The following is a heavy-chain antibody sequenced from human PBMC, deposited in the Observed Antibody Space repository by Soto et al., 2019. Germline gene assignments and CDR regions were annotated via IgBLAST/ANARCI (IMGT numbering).Heavy chain of an antibody. J-gene: IGHJ5*02. CDR2: INPSGGST. D-gene: IGHD5-12*01. CDR1: GYTFTSYY. CDR3: ARAYSGYDMGDNWFDP. Sequence: QVQLVQSGAEVKKPGASVKVYCKASGYTFTSYYMHWVRQAPGQGLEWMGIINPSGGSTSYAQKFPGKVTMTRDTSTSTVYMELSSLRSEDTAVYYCARAYSGYDMGDNWFDPWGQGTLVTVSS. V-gene: IGHV1-46*01.